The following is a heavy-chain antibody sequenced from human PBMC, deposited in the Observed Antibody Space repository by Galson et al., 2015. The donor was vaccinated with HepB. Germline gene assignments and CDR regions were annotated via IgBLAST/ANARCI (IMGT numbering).Heavy chain of an antibody. J-gene: IGHJ6*03. CDR1: GGSFSGYY. V-gene: IGHV4-34*01. CDR3: ARGPPPAMVDYYYYYMDV. CDR2: INHSGST. D-gene: IGHD5-18*01. Sequence: TLSLTCAVYGGSFSGYYWSWIRQRPGKGLEWIGEINHSGSTNYNPSLKSRVTISVDTSKNQFSLKLSSVTAADTAVYYCARGPPPAMVDYYYYYMDVWGKGTRSPSP.